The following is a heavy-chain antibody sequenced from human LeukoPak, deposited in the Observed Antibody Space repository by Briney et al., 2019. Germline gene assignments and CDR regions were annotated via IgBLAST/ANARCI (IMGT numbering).Heavy chain of an antibody. CDR1: GYTFTSYG. J-gene: IGHJ4*02. CDR3: ARESGYYDSSGYYFDY. CDR2: ISAYNGNT. D-gene: IGHD3-22*01. Sequence: ASVKVSCKASGYTFTSYGISWVRQAPGQGLEWMGRISAYNGNTNYAQKLQGRVTMTTDTSTSTAYMELRSLRSDDTAVYYCARESGYYDSSGYYFDYWGQGTLVTVSS. V-gene: IGHV1-18*01.